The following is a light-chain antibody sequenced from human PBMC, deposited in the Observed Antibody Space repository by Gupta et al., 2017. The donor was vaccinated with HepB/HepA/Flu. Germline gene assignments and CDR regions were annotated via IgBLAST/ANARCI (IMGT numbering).Light chain of an antibody. J-gene: IGLJ2*01. CDR2: DTN. V-gene: IGLV7-46*01. CDR3: LLSYSGVRV. CDR1: TGAVTSTHY. Sequence: QAVVTQEPSLTVSPGGTVIFTCGSSTGAVTSTHYPNWFQHKPGQAPTTLVYDTNNKQSWAFARFSGSLLGGKAALTLSGAQPEDEADYYCLLSYSGVRVFGGGTKLTVL.